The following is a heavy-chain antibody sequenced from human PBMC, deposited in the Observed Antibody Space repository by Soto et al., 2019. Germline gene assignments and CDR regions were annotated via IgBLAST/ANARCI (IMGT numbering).Heavy chain of an antibody. CDR3: ARDDSSSRGVDY. CDR1: GFTFSSYG. CDR2: IWYNGSNK. D-gene: IGHD6-6*01. V-gene: IGHV3-33*01. Sequence: PGGSLRLSCAASGFTFSSYGMHWVRQAPGKGLEWVAVIWYNGSNKYYADSVKGRFTISRDNSKNTLYLQMNSLRAEDTAVYYCARDDSSSRGVDYRGQGTLVTVSS. J-gene: IGHJ4*02.